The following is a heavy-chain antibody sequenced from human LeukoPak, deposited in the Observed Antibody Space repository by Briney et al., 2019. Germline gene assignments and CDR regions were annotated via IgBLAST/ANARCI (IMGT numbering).Heavy chain of an antibody. CDR1: GGSISSGSYY. D-gene: IGHD5-18*01. CDR2: IYYSGST. J-gene: IGHJ4*02. CDR3: ARIQLWSYFDY. Sequence: SPSETLSLTCTVSGGSISSGSYYWSWIRQPPGKGLEWIGYIYYSGSTNYNPSLKSRVTISVDTSKNQFSLKLSSVTAADTAVYYCARIQLWSYFDYWGQGTLVTVSS. V-gene: IGHV4-61*01.